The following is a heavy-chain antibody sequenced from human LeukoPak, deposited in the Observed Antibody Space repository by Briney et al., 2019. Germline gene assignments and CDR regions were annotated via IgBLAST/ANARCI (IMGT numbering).Heavy chain of an antibody. D-gene: IGHD3-10*01. CDR1: GFTFSDYY. CDR3: ARISGSGSYYGPFDY. Sequence: GGSLRLSCAASGFTFSDYYMSWIRKAPGKGLECLSYNSGSSAYTNYADSVKGRFTISRDNAKNSLYLQMNSLRAEDTAVYYCARISGSGSYYGPFDYWGQGTLVTVSS. V-gene: IGHV3-11*03. CDR2: NSGSSAYT. J-gene: IGHJ4*02.